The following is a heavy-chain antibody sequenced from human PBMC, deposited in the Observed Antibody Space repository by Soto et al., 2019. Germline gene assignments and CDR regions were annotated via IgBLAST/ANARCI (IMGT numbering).Heavy chain of an antibody. V-gene: IGHV1-69*06. CDR3: AREGRTYYDFWSGYGMDV. D-gene: IGHD3-3*01. CDR2: IIPIFGTA. Sequence: QVHLVQAGAEVKKPGYSLKGSCKAAVGTFTSYAISWVRQAPGQALDWMGVIIPIFGTANYAQNFQGRVKMTADKATSTAYMELSSLLSDDTAVYYCAREGRTYYDFWSGYGMDVWGQGTTVTVSS. J-gene: IGHJ6*02. CDR1: VGTFTSYA.